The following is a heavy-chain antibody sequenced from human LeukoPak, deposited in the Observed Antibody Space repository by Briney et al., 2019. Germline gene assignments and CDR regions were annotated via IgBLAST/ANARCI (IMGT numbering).Heavy chain of an antibody. D-gene: IGHD3-22*01. V-gene: IGHV3-23*01. CDR3: AKDADYYDSSGPADY. Sequence: SGGSLRLSCAASGFTFSSYAMSWVRQAPGKGLEWVSAISGSGGSTYYADSVKGRFTISRDNSKNSLYLQMNSLRTEDTALYYCAKDADYYDSSGPADYWGQGTLVTVSS. CDR2: ISGSGGST. CDR1: GFTFSSYA. J-gene: IGHJ4*02.